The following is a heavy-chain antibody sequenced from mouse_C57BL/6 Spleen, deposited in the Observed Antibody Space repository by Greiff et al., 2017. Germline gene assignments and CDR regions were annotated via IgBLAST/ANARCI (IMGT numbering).Heavy chain of an antibody. J-gene: IGHJ1*03. D-gene: IGHD1-1*01. CDR1: GYAFSSYW. V-gene: IGHV1-80*01. CDR2: IYPGGGDT. CDR3: ARGYYDNNPRWYFDD. Sequence: QVQLKESGAELVKPGASVKISCTASGYAFSSYWMNWVKQRPGKGLEWIGQIYPGGGDTNYNGKFKGKATLTADKSSSTSYMQLSSLNSEDSAVYYCARGYYDNNPRWYFDDWGTGTTVTVSS.